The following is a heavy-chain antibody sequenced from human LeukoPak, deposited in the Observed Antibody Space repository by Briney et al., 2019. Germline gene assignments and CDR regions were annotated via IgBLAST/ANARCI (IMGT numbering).Heavy chain of an antibody. V-gene: IGHV1-8*01. Sequence: WASVKVSCKASGYTFTSYDINWVRQATGQGLEWMGWMNPNSGNTGYAQKFQGRVTMTRNTSISTVYMELSSLRSEDTAVYYCARFWSGSAGISNWFDPWGQGTLVTVSS. D-gene: IGHD6-13*01. CDR3: ARFWSGSAGISNWFDP. CDR1: GYTFTSYD. CDR2: MNPNSGNT. J-gene: IGHJ5*02.